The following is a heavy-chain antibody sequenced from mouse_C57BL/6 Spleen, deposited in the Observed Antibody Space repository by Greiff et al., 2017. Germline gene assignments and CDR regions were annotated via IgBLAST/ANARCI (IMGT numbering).Heavy chain of an antibody. J-gene: IGHJ3*01. CDR3: ARGHYGSPFAY. D-gene: IGHD1-1*01. CDR1: GYTFTSYW. CDR2: IDPSDSET. V-gene: IGHV1-52*01. Sequence: VQLQQPGAELVRPGSSVKLSCKASGYTFTSYWMHWVKQRPIQGLEWIGNIDPSDSETHYNQKFKDKATLTVDKSSSTAYMQLSSLTADDSAVYYCARGHYGSPFAYWGQGTLVTVSA.